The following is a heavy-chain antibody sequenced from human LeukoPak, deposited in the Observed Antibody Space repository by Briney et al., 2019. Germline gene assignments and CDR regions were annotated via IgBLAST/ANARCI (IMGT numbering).Heavy chain of an antibody. J-gene: IGHJ3*02. CDR3: ATDAVVAATDAFDI. V-gene: IGHV1-24*01. Sequence: ASVKVSCKVSGYTLTELSMHWVRQAPGKGLEWMGGFDPEDGEAIYAQKFQGRVTMTEDTSTDTAYMELSSLRSEDTAVYYCATDAVVAATDAFDIWGQGTMVTVSS. D-gene: IGHD2-15*01. CDR2: FDPEDGEA. CDR1: GYTLTELS.